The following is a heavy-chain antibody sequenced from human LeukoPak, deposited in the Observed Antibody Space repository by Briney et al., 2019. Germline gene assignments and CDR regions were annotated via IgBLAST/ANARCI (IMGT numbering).Heavy chain of an antibody. V-gene: IGHV3-23*01. CDR1: GFTFSIYA. D-gene: IGHD2-21*02. J-gene: IGHJ5*02. CDR2: ISGSASST. Sequence: GGSLRLSCAASGFTFSIYAMSWVRQAPGEGLQWVSAISGSASSTYYADSVKGRVIISRDNSKTTLYLQSNILRDEDTAVYYCAKVEPFCGGDCYSGFNSCGQGTLVTVSS. CDR3: AKVEPFCGGDCYSGFNS.